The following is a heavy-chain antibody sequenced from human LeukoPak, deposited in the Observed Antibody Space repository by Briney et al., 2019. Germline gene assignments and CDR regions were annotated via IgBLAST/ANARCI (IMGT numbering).Heavy chain of an antibody. Sequence: GASVKVSCKASGYTFTSYDINWVRQATGQGLEWMGWMNPNSGNTGYAQKFQGRVTMTRNTSISTAYMELSSLRSEDTAVYYCARVRSKHPGWFDYWGQGTLVTVSS. V-gene: IGHV1-8*01. CDR2: MNPNSGNT. CDR3: ARVRSKHPGWFDY. CDR1: GYTFTSYD. J-gene: IGHJ4*02. D-gene: IGHD2-15*01.